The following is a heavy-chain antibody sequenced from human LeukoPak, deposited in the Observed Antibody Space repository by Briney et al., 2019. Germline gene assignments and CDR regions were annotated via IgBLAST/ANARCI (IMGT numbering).Heavy chain of an antibody. D-gene: IGHD3-3*01. J-gene: IGHJ4*02. Sequence: PSETLSLTCAVSGGSISSGGYSWSWIRQPPGKGLEWIGYIYHSGSTYYNPSLKSRVTISVDRSKNQFSLKLSSVTAADTAVYYCARADFWSGYYTHFDCWGQGTLVTVSS. CDR2: IYHSGST. V-gene: IGHV4-30-2*01. CDR1: GGSISSGGYS. CDR3: ARADFWSGYYTHFDC.